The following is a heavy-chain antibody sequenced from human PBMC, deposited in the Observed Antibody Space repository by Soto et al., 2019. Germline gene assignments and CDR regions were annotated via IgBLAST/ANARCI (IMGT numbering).Heavy chain of an antibody. D-gene: IGHD4-4*01. CDR1: GFTFISYA. CDR2: ISYDGSNK. J-gene: IGHJ6*02. Sequence: GGSLRHSCAASGFTFISYAMHWVRQAPGKGLEWVAVISYDGSNKYYADSVKGRFTISRDNSKNTLYLQMNSLRAEDTAVYYCAKLPTVTTTYYYYYGMDVWGQGTTVTVSS. CDR3: AKLPTVTTTYYYYYGMDV. V-gene: IGHV3-30-3*01.